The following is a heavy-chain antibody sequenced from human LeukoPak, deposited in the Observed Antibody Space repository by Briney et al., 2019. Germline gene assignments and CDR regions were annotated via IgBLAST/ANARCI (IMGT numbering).Heavy chain of an antibody. CDR2: IKEDGSEK. V-gene: IGHV3-7*01. CDR1: GFRFNKYW. J-gene: IGHJ4*02. Sequence: GGSLRLSCAAAGFRFNKYWMSWVRQTTGKGLECVAKIKEDGSEKHYVDSVKGRFTISRDNAQNSLYLQMNSLRPEDTALYYCAKDMAYYYGSGSYPDYWGQGTLVTVSS. CDR3: AKDMAYYYGSGSYPDY. D-gene: IGHD3-10*01.